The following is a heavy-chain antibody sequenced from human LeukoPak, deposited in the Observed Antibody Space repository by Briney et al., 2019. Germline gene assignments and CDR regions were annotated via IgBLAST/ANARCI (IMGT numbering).Heavy chain of an antibody. CDR3: AKRGNAISFFDP. D-gene: IGHD3-10*01. CDR1: GFTFSSYA. CDR2: ISGSGGST. Sequence: GGSLRLSCAASGFTFSSYAMSWVRQAPGKGQEWVSAISGSGGSTYYADSVKGRFTISRDNSKNTLYLQMNSLRAEDTAVYYCAKRGNAISFFDPWGQGTLVTVSS. V-gene: IGHV3-23*01. J-gene: IGHJ5*02.